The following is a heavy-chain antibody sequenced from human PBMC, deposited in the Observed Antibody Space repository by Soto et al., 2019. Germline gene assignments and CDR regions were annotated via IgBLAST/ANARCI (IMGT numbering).Heavy chain of an antibody. Sequence: QVQLVQSGAEVKKPGASVKVSCKASGYIFTSYSISWVRQAPGQGLEWMGWISSYNGNTNYAQKLLGRVTMTTDTSTTTAYMELRSLRSDDTAVYYCAREKSIASAGYFDYWCQGTLVTVSS. CDR1: GYIFTSYS. CDR3: AREKSIASAGYFDY. D-gene: IGHD6-13*01. V-gene: IGHV1-18*01. J-gene: IGHJ4*02. CDR2: ISSYNGNT.